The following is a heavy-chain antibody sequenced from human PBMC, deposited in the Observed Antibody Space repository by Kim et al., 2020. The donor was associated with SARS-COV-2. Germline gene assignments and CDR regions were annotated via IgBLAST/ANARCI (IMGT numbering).Heavy chain of an antibody. CDR1: GYTFSTYV. Sequence: ASVKVSCKASGYTFSTYVMHWVRQAPGQRLEWMGWINAGNGNTKYSQKFQGRVTITRDTSASTAYMELSSLRSEDTAVYYCARSDSSGNFDYWAQGTPVTVSS. CDR2: INAGNGNT. CDR3: ARSDSSGNFDY. V-gene: IGHV1-3*01. J-gene: IGHJ4*02. D-gene: IGHD6-19*01.